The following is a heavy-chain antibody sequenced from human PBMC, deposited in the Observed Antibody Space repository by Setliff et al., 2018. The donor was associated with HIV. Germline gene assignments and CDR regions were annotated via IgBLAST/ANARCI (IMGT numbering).Heavy chain of an antibody. CDR1: EFTLSGYS. J-gene: IGHJ5*02. Sequence: PGGSLRLSCAASEFTLSGYSMSWVRQVPGKGLEWVSAIDPSGSRIFYSDSVKGRFTISRDNSKNTLYLQMNSLTAEDTAVYYCAKGDNFWTGYSTYFEFDPWGQGTRVTSPQ. CDR2: IDPSGSRI. CDR3: AKGDNFWTGYSTYFEFDP. V-gene: IGHV3-23*01. D-gene: IGHD3-3*01.